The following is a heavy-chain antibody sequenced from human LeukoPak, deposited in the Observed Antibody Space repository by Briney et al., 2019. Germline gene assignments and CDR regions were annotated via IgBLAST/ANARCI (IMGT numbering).Heavy chain of an antibody. CDR2: LSYYGSNK. CDR3: AKDQGKIYFDWDLDY. J-gene: IGHJ4*02. Sequence: QAGRSLRLSCAASGFNFNNYGMYWVRQAPGKGLEWVAVLSYYGSNKYYTDSVKGRFTISRDNSKNILYLQMNSLRPEDTGVYYCAKDQGKIYFDWDLDYWGQGTLVTVSS. D-gene: IGHD3-9*01. CDR1: GFNFNNYG. V-gene: IGHV3-30*18.